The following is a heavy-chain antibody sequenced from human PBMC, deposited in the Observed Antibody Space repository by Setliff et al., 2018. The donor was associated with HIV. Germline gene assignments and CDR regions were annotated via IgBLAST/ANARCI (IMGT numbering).Heavy chain of an antibody. V-gene: IGHV4-34*01. CDR2: INHSGST. CDR3: ARAIVKTGYHTKSRVFDY. CDR1: GESFSGYY. Sequence: SETLSLTCAVYGESFSGYYWSWIRQPPGKGLEWIGEINHSGSTNYNPSLESRVTISVDTSKNQFSLKLNSVTAADTSVYFCARAIVKTGYHTKSRVFDYWGQGTLVTVSS. J-gene: IGHJ4*02. D-gene: IGHD3-9*01.